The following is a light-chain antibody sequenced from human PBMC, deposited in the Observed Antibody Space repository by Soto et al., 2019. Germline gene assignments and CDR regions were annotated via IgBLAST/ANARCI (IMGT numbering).Light chain of an antibody. CDR2: TAS. CDR3: QQYNSYSRT. V-gene: IGKV1-5*03. Sequence: DIQMTQSPSTLSASVGDRVTITCRASQSVSIWLAWYQQKPGQAPKLLISTASSLESGVPSRFSGSGSGTEFTLTISSLQPDDVATYYCQQYNSYSRTFGQGTKVEVK. J-gene: IGKJ1*01. CDR1: QSVSIW.